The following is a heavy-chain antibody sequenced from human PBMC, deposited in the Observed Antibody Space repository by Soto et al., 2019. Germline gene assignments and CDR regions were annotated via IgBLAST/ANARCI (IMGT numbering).Heavy chain of an antibody. D-gene: IGHD4-4*01. CDR3: ARHRATVTTGGLDY. J-gene: IGHJ4*02. CDR2: IYYSGST. V-gene: IGHV4-59*08. Sequence: SETLSLTCTVSGGSISSYYWSWIRQPPGKGLEWIGYIYYSGSTNYNPSLKSRVTISVDTSKNQFSLKLSSVTAADTAVYYCARHRATVTTGGLDYWGQGTLVTVSS. CDR1: GGSISSYY.